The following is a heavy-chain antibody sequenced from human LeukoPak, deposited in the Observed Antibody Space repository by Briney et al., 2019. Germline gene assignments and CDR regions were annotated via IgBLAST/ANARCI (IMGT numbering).Heavy chain of an antibody. CDR2: ISGSASSI. CDR3: ARGPLVGYCSDTSCYEAY. V-gene: IGHV3-48*03. CDR1: GFTFSVYA. D-gene: IGHD2-2*01. Sequence: GGSLRLSCAASGFTFSVYAMNWVRQAPGKGLEWVSYISGSASSIYYADSVKGRFTISRDNAKNSLFLQMNSLTADDTAIYCCARGPLVGYCSDTSCYEAYWGQGTLVTVSS. J-gene: IGHJ4*02.